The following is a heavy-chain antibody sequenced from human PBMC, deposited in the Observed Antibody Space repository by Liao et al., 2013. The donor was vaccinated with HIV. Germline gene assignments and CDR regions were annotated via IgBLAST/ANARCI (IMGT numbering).Heavy chain of an antibody. Sequence: QVQLQESGPGLVKPSQTLSLTCTVSGGSISSGSYYWSWIRQPAGKGLEWIGRIYTSGSTYYNPSLKSRVTISVDTSKNQFSLKLSSVTAADTAVYYCARGRQGTGDGDYFDYWGQGTLVTVSS. CDR1: GGSISSGSYY. V-gene: IGHV4-61*02. CDR3: ARGRQGTGDGDYFDY. J-gene: IGHJ4*02. D-gene: IGHD7-27*01. CDR2: IYTSGST.